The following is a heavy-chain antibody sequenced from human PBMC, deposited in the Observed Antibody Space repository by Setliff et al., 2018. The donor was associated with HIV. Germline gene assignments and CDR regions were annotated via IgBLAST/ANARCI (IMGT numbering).Heavy chain of an antibody. D-gene: IGHD6-13*01. V-gene: IGHV4-39*01. CDR1: GGSISSSRYY. J-gene: IGHJ6*03. CDR2: IYYSGST. CDR3: ARVPVSSYYYYMDV. Sequence: LSLTCGVSGGSISSSRYYWAWIRQPPGRGLEWIGSIYYSGSTYYNPSLKSRVAISADTSKDQVSVNLTSVTAADSAVYFCARVPVSSYYYYMDVWGKGTTVTVSS.